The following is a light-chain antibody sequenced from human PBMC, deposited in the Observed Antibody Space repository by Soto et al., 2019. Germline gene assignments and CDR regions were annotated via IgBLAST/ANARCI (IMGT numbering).Light chain of an antibody. J-gene: IGKJ3*01. Sequence: EIVLTQSPGTLSLSPGERATLSCRASQSVSSIYLAWYQQKPGQAPRLLIYGASSRATGIPVRFSGSGSGTDYTLIISRLEPEDFAVYYCQQFGSSPLFTFGPGTKVDVK. CDR3: QQFGSSPLFT. CDR2: GAS. V-gene: IGKV3-20*01. CDR1: QSVSSIY.